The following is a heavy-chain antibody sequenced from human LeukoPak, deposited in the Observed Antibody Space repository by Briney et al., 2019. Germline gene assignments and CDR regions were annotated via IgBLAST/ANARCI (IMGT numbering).Heavy chain of an antibody. J-gene: IGHJ4*02. D-gene: IGHD5-18*01. CDR3: AREPRGYSYGL. CDR2: ISSSSSYI. V-gene: IGHV3-21*01. Sequence: GRSLRLSCAASGFTFSSYSMNWVRQAPGKGLEWVSSISSSSSYIYYADSVKGRFTISRDNAKNSLYLQMNSLRAEDTAVYYCAREPRGYSYGLWGRGTLVTVSS. CDR1: GFTFSSYS.